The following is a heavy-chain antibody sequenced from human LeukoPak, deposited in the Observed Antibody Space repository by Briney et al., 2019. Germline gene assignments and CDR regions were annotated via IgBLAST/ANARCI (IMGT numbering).Heavy chain of an antibody. CDR1: GFTFSSYG. CDR3: AKDKSYSIDY. CDR2: IRYTGSKK. D-gene: IGHD3-10*01. Sequence: GGSLRLSCAASGFTFSSYGMHWVRQAPGKGLEWVAFIRYTGSKKYYADSVKGRFTISRDNSKNTLYLQMNSLRAEDTAVYHCAKDKSYSIDYWGQGILVTVSS. J-gene: IGHJ4*02. V-gene: IGHV3-30*02.